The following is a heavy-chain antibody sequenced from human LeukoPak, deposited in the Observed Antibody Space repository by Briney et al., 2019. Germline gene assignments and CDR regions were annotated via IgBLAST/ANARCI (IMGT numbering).Heavy chain of an antibody. CDR1: GYSISSGYY. J-gene: IGHJ4*02. Sequence: KPSETLSLTCAVSGYSISSGYYWGWIRQPPGKGLEWIGRIYTSGSTNYNPSLKSRVTISVDTSKNQFSLKLSSVTAADTAVYYCARGGSIVGATIDYWGQGTLVTVSS. D-gene: IGHD1-26*01. CDR3: ARGGSIVGATIDY. V-gene: IGHV4-38-2*01. CDR2: IYTSGST.